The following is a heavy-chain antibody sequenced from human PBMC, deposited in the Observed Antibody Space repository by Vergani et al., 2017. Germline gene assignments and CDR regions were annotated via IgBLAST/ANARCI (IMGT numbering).Heavy chain of an antibody. J-gene: IGHJ4*02. Sequence: EVQLVESGGGLVQPGRSLRLSCAAPGFTFDDYALHWVRQAPGKGLEWVSGISWNSGSIGYADSVKGRFTLSRDNAKNSLYLQRNSLRAEDTALYYCAKGSGSYNYYFDYWGQGTLVTVSS. CDR3: AKGSGSYNYYFDY. D-gene: IGHD1-26*01. V-gene: IGHV3-9*01. CDR2: ISWNSGSI. CDR1: GFTFDDYA.